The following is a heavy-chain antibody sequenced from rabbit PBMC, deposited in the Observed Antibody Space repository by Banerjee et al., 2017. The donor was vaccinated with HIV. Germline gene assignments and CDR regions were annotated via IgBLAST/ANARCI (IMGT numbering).Heavy chain of an antibody. Sequence: QSLEESGGDLVKPGASLTLTCTASGFDLSSYYYMCWVRQAPGRGLGWIACIYVGSGGRAPYAPWAKGRFTISKTPSTTVTLQMTSLTAADTATYFCARAGSSGYDWLDLWGPGTLVTVS. CDR2: IYVGSGGRA. V-gene: IGHV1S40*01. CDR1: GFDLSSYYY. CDR3: ARAGSSGYDWLDL. D-gene: IGHD8-1*01. J-gene: IGHJ5*01.